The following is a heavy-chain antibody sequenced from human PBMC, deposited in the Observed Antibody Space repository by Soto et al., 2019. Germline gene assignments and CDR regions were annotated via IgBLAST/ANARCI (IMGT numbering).Heavy chain of an antibody. CDR2: INHSGST. Sequence: SETLSLTCAVYGGSFSGYYWSWIRQPPGKGLEWIGEINHSGSTNYNPSLKSRVTISVDTSKNQFSLKLSSVTAADTAVYYCARGLISPDRYDFWSGYPHYFAYWGRRTLVTVSS. J-gene: IGHJ4*02. V-gene: IGHV4-34*01. D-gene: IGHD3-3*01. CDR3: ARGLISPDRYDFWSGYPHYFAY. CDR1: GGSFSGYY.